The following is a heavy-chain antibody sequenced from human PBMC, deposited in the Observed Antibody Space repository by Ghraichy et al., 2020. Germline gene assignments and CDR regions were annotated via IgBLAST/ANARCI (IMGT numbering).Heavy chain of an antibody. J-gene: IGHJ4*02. CDR2: ICDSEKT. CDR3: ARRGRESYSDY. Sequence: EWIGTICDSEKTYYSPSLKSRVTISVATSKNQYSLKLYSLTAADTAVYYCARRGRESYSDYWVQGTLVTVSS. D-gene: IGHD1-1*01. V-gene: IGHV4-39*01.